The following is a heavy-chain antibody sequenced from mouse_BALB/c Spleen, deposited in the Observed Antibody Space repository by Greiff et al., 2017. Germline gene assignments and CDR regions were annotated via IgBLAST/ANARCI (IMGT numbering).Heavy chain of an antibody. CDR3: ARWAYYRDAMGD. CDR2: INPYNDGT. J-gene: IGHJ4*01. CDR1: GYTFTSYV. Sequence: VQLQQSGAELARPGASVKLSCKASGYTFTSYVMHWVKQKPGQGLEWIGYINPYNDGTKYNEKFKGKATLTSDKSSSTAYMERSSLTSEDSAVYNCARWAYYRDAMGDGGQGTSVTVSS. D-gene: IGHD2-14*01. V-gene: IGHV1-14*01.